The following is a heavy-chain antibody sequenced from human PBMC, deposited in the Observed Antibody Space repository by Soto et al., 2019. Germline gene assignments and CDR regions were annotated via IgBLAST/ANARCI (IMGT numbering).Heavy chain of an antibody. CDR1: GYTFTSYD. Sequence: QVQLVQSGAEVKKPGASVKVSCKASGYTFTSYDINWVRQATGQGLEWMGWMNPNSGNTGYAQKCQGRVTMTRNTSISTAYMELSSLRSEDTAVYYCARGLRCSGGSCYPKRLYFDYWGQGTLVTVSS. D-gene: IGHD2-15*01. CDR3: ARGLRCSGGSCYPKRLYFDY. V-gene: IGHV1-8*01. CDR2: MNPNSGNT. J-gene: IGHJ4*02.